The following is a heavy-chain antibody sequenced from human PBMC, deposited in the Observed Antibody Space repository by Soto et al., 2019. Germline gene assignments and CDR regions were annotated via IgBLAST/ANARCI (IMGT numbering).Heavy chain of an antibody. V-gene: IGHV4-31*03. D-gene: IGHD3-10*01. CDR3: AGGLRGRGWGRSAP. CDR2: IYYSGVT. Sequence: QVQLQESGPGLVKPSQTLSLTCTVSGDSITSGGYYWTWIRQHPGKGLEWIGYIYYSGVTYYNPPLKRGFTIPVDTFKTQFSLRRGSVTAGDTAVYYWAGGLRGRGWGRSAPWGQGPLVTVSS. CDR1: GDSITSGGYY. J-gene: IGHJ5*02.